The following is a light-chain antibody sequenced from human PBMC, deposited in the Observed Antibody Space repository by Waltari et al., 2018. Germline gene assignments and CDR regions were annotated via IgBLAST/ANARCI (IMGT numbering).Light chain of an antibody. V-gene: IGLV4-69*01. CDR3: QTGGHGTWV. CDR2: VNSDGSH. Sequence: QLVLTQSPSASASLGASVKLTCTLSSGHSSNVIAWLQQQPEKGPRYLMKVNSDGSHSKGDEIPDRFSCSTSGAERYLTSSSVQPEDEADYYCQTGGHGTWVFGGGTKLTVL. J-gene: IGLJ3*02. CDR1: SGHSSNV.